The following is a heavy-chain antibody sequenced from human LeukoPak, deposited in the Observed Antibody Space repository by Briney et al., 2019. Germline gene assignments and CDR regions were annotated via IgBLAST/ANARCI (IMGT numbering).Heavy chain of an antibody. V-gene: IGHV3-33*01. J-gene: IGHJ5*02. CDR3: ARLYGHEPTLDP. CDR1: GPDFSRHG. Sequence: GGSLRLSCAVSGPDFSRHGMHWVRQAPGKGLEWVALIWFDGSETYYSDSVRGRFIISRDNFQNMLYLEMNRLTVEDTAVYFCARLYGHEPTLDPWGQGTLVTVSS. CDR2: IWFDGSET. D-gene: IGHD1-14*01.